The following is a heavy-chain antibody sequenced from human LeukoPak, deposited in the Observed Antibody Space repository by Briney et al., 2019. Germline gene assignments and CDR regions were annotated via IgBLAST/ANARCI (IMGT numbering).Heavy chain of an antibody. V-gene: IGHV3-72*01. Sequence: GGSLRLSCGASGFAFSDSYMDWVRQAPGKGPQWVGRIRKKAHSYTTDYASSVKGRFTISRDDSKNSMFLQMKPMKTADTAVYYCVRVRHGDYFDPWGLGTLVIVCS. D-gene: IGHD4-17*01. J-gene: IGHJ4*02. CDR3: VRVRHGDYFDP. CDR2: IRKKAHSYTT. CDR1: GFAFSDSY.